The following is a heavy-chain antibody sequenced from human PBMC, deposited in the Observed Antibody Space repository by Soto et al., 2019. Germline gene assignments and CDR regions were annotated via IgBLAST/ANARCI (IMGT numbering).Heavy chain of an antibody. Sequence: QVQLVDSGGGVVQPGRSLGLSCAAYGAIFNGYGMHWVRQAPGKGLERVAVIWHDGSKKYYADSAKGRFTISRDNSKNTLYLEMNSLRAEDTAVYYCVRDGVGGTAFFGFFDYWGQGTLVTVSS. J-gene: IGHJ4*02. CDR1: GAIFNGYG. CDR2: IWHDGSKK. D-gene: IGHD1-26*01. CDR3: VRDGVGGTAFFGFFDY. V-gene: IGHV3-33*01.